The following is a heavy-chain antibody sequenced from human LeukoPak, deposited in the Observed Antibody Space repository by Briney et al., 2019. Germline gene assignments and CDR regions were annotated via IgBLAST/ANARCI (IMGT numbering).Heavy chain of an antibody. D-gene: IGHD3-10*01. V-gene: IGHV4-59*01. CDR1: GGSISSYY. CDR3: ASERVRGVRGNHAFDI. CDR2: IYYSGST. Sequence: PSETLSLTCTVSGGSISSYYWSWIRQPPGKGLEWIGYIYYSGSTNYNPSLKSRVTISVDTSKNQFSLKLSSVTAADTAVYYCASERVRGVRGNHAFDIWGQGTMVTVSS. J-gene: IGHJ3*02.